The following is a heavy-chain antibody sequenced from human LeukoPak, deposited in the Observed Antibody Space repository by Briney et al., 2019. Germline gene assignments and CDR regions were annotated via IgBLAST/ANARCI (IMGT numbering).Heavy chain of an antibody. J-gene: IGHJ4*02. CDR2: IVPILGTA. CDR1: GGSFGRYA. CDR3: ARSQGYSYGSSY. D-gene: IGHD5-18*01. V-gene: IGHV1-69*13. Sequence: SVKVSCKAPGGSFGRYAISWVRQAPGQGLEWMGVIVPILGTANYAQKFQGRVTITADDSTGTAYMELTSLRSADTAVYYCARSQGYSYGSSYWGQGTLVTVSS.